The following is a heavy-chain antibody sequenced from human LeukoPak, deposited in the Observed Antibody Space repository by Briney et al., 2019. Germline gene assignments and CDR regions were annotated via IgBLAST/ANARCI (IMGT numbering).Heavy chain of an antibody. J-gene: IGHJ6*03. Sequence: SVKVSCKASGGTFSSYAISWVRQAPGQGLEWMGRIIPILGIANYAQKFQGRVTIAADKSTSTAYMELSSLRAEDTAVYYCARYTGDRERYYYYYMDVWGKGTTVTVSS. CDR3: ARYTGDRERYYYYYMDV. D-gene: IGHD7-27*01. V-gene: IGHV1-69*04. CDR1: GGTFSSYA. CDR2: IIPILGIA.